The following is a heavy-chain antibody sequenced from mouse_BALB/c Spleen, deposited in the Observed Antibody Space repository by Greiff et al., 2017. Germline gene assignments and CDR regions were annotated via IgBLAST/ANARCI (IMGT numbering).Heavy chain of an antibody. J-gene: IGHJ4*01. CDR3: GRSDGYYAMDY. CDR1: GYSFTGYF. CDR2: INPYNGDT. D-gene: IGHD2-3*01. V-gene: IGHV1-37*01. Sequence: EVQLQQSGPELVKPGASVKISCKASGYSFTGYFMNWVKQNHGKSLEWIGRINPYNGDTFYNQKFKGKATLTVDKSSSTAHMELLSLTSEDSAVYYCGRSDGYYAMDYWGQGTSVTVSS.